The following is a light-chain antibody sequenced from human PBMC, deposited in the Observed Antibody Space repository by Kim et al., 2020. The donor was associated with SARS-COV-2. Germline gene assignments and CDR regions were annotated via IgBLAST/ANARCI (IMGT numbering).Light chain of an antibody. J-gene: IGKJ1*01. V-gene: IGKV3-20*01. Sequence: YPGERATLSCRASQRFNTIHLAWYQQKPGQAPRLIIYAISNRATAIPDRFSGSGAGTDFTLTISRLEPEDFAVYYCQQYDDSPPTFGQGTKVDIK. CDR3: QQYDDSPPT. CDR2: AIS. CDR1: QRFNTIH.